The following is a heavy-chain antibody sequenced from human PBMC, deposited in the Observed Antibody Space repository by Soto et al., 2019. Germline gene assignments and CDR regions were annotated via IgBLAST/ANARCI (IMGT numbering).Heavy chain of an antibody. J-gene: IGHJ4*02. CDR1: GFTFSSNS. CDR2: ISTSGNYI. D-gene: IGHD3-10*01. CDR3: ARERSTGKGFSDY. Sequence: GGSLRLSCAASGFTFSSNSMNWIRQAPGKGLEWVSSISTSGNYIYYPDSVKGRFTISRDNAKNPLYLEMNGLRAEDMAVYYCARERSTGKGFSDYWGQGTLVTVSS. V-gene: IGHV3-21*01.